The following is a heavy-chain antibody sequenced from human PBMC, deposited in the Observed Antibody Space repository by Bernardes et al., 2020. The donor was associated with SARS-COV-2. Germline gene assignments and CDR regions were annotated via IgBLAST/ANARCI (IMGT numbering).Heavy chain of an antibody. D-gene: IGHD2-21*01. J-gene: IGHJ6*02. Sequence: GSLRLSCAASGFTFDDYAMHWVRQAPGKGLEWVSAISGSGGSTYYADSVKGRFTISRDNSKNTLYLQMNSLRAEDTAVYYCAKAQHIVVVYYYGMDVWGQGTTVTVSS. CDR3: AKAQHIVVVYYYGMDV. CDR2: ISGSGGST. V-gene: IGHV3-23*01. CDR1: GFTFDDYA.